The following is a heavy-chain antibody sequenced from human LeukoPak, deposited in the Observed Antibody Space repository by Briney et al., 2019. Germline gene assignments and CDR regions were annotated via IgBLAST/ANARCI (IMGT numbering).Heavy chain of an antibody. CDR2: ISYDGSNK. CDR1: GFTFSSYA. Sequence: QPGGSLRLSCAASGFTFSSYAMHWVRQAPGKGLEWVAVISYDGSNKYYADSVKGRFTISRDNSKNTLYLQMNGLRVEDTAVYYCARNYPDGGGGRYFDWLPVFWGQGTLVTVSS. V-gene: IGHV3-30-3*01. J-gene: IGHJ4*02. CDR3: ARNYPDGGGGRYFDWLPVF. D-gene: IGHD3-9*01.